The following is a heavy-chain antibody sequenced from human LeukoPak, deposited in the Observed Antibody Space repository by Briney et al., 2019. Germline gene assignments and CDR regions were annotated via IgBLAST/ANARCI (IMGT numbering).Heavy chain of an antibody. V-gene: IGHV3-7*01. CDR3: ASGYNYYYYYGMDV. CDR2: IKQDGSEK. CDR1: GFTFSSYW. Sequence: GGSLRLSGSASGFTFSSYWMSWVRQAPGKGLEWVANIKQDGSEKYYVDSVKGRFTISRDNAKNSLYLKMNSLRAEDTAVYYCASGYNYYYYYGMDVWGQGTTVTVSS. J-gene: IGHJ6*02. D-gene: IGHD5-12*01.